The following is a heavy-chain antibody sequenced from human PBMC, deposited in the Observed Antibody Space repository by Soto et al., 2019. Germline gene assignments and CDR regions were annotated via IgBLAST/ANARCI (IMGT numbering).Heavy chain of an antibody. J-gene: IGHJ5*02. CDR2: INPNSGGT. D-gene: IGHD2-15*01. CDR1: GYTFTGYY. V-gene: IGHV1-2*02. Sequence: ASVKVSCKASGYTFTGYYIHWVRQAPGQGLEWMGWINPNSGGTNYAQKFQGRVTMTRDTSISTAYMELSRLRSDDTAVYYCARGVVVVAALYNWFDPWGQGTLVTVSS. CDR3: ARGVVVVAALYNWFDP.